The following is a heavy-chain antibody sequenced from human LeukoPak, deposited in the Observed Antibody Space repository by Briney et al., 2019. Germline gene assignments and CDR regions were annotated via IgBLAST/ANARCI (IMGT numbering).Heavy chain of an antibody. D-gene: IGHD7-27*01. CDR2: MNPNSGNT. V-gene: IGHV1-8*03. Sequence: ASVKVSCKASGYTFTSSDINWGRQATGQGLEWMGWMNPNSGNTGYAQQFQGRVTITGNTSIRTAYMELRSLRSDDTAVYYCARMLWGRTRSRTYYFDYWGQGTLVTVSS. CDR1: GYTFTSSD. J-gene: IGHJ4*02. CDR3: ARMLWGRTRSRTYYFDY.